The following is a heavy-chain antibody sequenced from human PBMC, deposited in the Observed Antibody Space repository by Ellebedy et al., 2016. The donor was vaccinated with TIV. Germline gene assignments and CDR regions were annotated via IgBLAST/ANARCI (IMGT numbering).Heavy chain of an antibody. D-gene: IGHD3-22*01. CDR1: GGSISSYY. CDR2: IYYSGST. CDR3: ARYVSYFDTVDQIDYFFDS. Sequence: GSLRLSCTVSGGSISSYYWSWIRQPPGKGLEWIGHIYYSGSTNYNPSLKSRVTISVDTSKDRFSLKLSSVTAADTAVYYCARYVSYFDTVDQIDYFFDSWGQGTLVTVSS. V-gene: IGHV4-59*08. J-gene: IGHJ4*02.